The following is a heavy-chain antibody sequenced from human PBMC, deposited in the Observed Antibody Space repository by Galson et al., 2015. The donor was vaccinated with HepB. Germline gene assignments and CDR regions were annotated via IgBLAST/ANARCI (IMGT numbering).Heavy chain of an antibody. D-gene: IGHD3-10*01. CDR3: TGHGSGSF. CDR2: ILSKIYGART. J-gene: IGHJ4*02. CDR1: GYIFGDDA. Sequence: SLRLSCAASGYIFGDDAMTWFRQAPGKGLEWVGFILSKIYGARTEYAASVQGRFTISIDDYKNIAYLHMNSLKTEDTAVYYCTGHGSGSFGGQGTLVTVSS. V-gene: IGHV3-49*03.